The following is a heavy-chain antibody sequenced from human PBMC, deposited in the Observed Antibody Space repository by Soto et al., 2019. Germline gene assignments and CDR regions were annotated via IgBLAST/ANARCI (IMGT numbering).Heavy chain of an antibody. CDR3: ARLGGYSGYDYLYYFDY. CDR1: GYSFTSYW. D-gene: IGHD5-12*01. CDR2: IYPGDSDT. J-gene: IGHJ4*02. Sequence: GESLKISCKGSGYSFTSYWIGWVRQMPGKGLEWMGIIYPGDSDTRYSPSFQGQVTISADKSISTAYLQWISLKASDTAMYYCARLGGYSGYDYLYYFDYWGQGTLVTVSS. V-gene: IGHV5-51*01.